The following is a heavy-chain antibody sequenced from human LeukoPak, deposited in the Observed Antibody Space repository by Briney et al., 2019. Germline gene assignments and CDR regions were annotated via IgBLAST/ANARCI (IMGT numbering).Heavy chain of an antibody. CDR1: GFTFSSYA. J-gene: IGHJ4*02. Sequence: TGGSLRLSCAASGFTFSSYAMSWVRQAPGKGLEWVSAISGSGGSTYYADSVKGRFTISRDNSKNTLYLQMNSLRAEDTAVYYCAKDDTTVTTSGTSGQGFDYWGQGTLVTVSS. CDR3: AKDDTTVTTSGTSGQGFDY. CDR2: ISGSGGST. D-gene: IGHD4-17*01. V-gene: IGHV3-23*01.